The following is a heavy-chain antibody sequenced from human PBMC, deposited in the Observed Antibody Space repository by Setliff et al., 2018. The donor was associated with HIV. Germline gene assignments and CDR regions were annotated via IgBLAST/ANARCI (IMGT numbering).Heavy chain of an antibody. V-gene: IGHV4-4*07. CDR2: VYSSGFT. CDR1: GASITSHY. CDR3: ARGRAGTGLDP. D-gene: IGHD6-13*01. Sequence: SETLSLTCTVAGASITSHYWSWIRQPAGKGLEWIGQVYSSGFTDYNPSLKSRVTLSADPSKTEVSLKMSSVTAADTAVYYCARGRAGTGLDPWGQGTLVTVSS. J-gene: IGHJ5*02.